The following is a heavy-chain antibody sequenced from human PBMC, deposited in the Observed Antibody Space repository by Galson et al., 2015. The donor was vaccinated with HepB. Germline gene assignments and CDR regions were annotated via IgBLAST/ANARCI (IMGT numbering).Heavy chain of an antibody. CDR2: IYSGGST. Sequence: SLRLSCAASGFTVSSNYMSWVRQAPGKGLEWVSVIYSGGSTYYADSVKGRFTISRDNSKNTLYLQMNSLRAEDTAVYYCASDRELTDQYYYYGMDVWGQGTTVTVSS. D-gene: IGHD1-26*01. J-gene: IGHJ6*02. CDR1: GFTVSSNY. CDR3: ASDRELTDQYYYYGMDV. V-gene: IGHV3-53*01.